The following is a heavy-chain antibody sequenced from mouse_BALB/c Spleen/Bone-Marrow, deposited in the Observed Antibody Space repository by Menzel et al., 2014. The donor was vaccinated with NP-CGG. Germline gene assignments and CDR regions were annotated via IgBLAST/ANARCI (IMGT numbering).Heavy chain of an antibody. V-gene: IGHV5-12-2*01. CDR3: ARDGYDVGGALDY. CDR2: ISNGGSTT. CDR1: GFTFSYYT. D-gene: IGHD2-2*01. Sequence: EVKLMESGGGLVQPGGSLKPSCAASGFTFSYYTMSWVRQTPEKRLEWVAYISNGGSTTYHPDTVKGRFTISRDNAKNTLYLQMSSLKSEDTAMYYCARDGYDVGGALDYWGQGTSVTVSS. J-gene: IGHJ4*01.